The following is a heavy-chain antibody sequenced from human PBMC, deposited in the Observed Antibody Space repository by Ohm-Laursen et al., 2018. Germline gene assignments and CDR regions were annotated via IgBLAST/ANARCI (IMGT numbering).Heavy chain of an antibody. J-gene: IGHJ5*02. CDR2: ISYDGSNK. Sequence: SLRLSCTASGFSFSSHGMHWVRQAPGKGLEWVAVISYDGSNKYYADSVKGRLTVSRDNSKNTLYLQMDSLRTEDTAVYFCAKGISGPPGNWFDPWGQGTLVTVSS. CDR3: AKGISGPPGNWFDP. CDR1: GFSFSSHG. V-gene: IGHV3-30*18. D-gene: IGHD1-20*01.